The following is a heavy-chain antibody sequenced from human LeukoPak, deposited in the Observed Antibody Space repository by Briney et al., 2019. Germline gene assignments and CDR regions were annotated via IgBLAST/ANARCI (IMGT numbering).Heavy chain of an antibody. CDR2: INPNSGGT. V-gene: IGHV1-2*06. D-gene: IGHD6-13*01. CDR3: ARGWYEGFGQSVDFDY. Sequence: AASVTVSCEASGYTFTGYYMHWVRQAPGQGLEWMGRINPNSGGTNYAQKFQGRVTMTRDTSISTAYMELSRLRSEDTAVYYCARGWYEGFGQSVDFDYWGQGTLVTVSS. J-gene: IGHJ4*02. CDR1: GYTFTGYY.